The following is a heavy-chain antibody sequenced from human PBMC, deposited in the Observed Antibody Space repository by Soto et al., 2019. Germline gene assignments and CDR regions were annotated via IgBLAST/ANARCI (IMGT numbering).Heavy chain of an antibody. CDR1: GCSFTSYG. J-gene: IGHJ5*02. CDR2: ISAYNGNT. CDR3: ARVGVATIWFDP. Sequence: AAVKVSCKASGCSFTSYGIRWVRQAPGQGLEWMGWISAYNGNTNYAQKLQGRVTMTTDTSTSTAYMELRSLRSEDTAVYYCARVGVATIWFDPWGQGTLVTVSS. V-gene: IGHV1-18*04. D-gene: IGHD5-12*01.